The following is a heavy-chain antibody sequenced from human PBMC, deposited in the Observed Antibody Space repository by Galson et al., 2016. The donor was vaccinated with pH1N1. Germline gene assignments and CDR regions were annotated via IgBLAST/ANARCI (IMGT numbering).Heavy chain of an antibody. CDR2: IDPSDGTT. J-gene: IGHJ4*02. Sequence: VKVSCKAAGYSVTRYYMHWVRQAPGQGLEWMGIIDPSDGTTTYSQKFQGRIILTRDTSTNSVHMELTTLRPDDSATYFCARRYYFDYWGQGTLVTVSS. V-gene: IGHV1-46*01. CDR3: ARRYYFDY. CDR1: GYSVTRYY.